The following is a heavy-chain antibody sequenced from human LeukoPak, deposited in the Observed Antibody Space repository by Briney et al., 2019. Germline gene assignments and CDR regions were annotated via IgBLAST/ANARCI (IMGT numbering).Heavy chain of an antibody. D-gene: IGHD2-8*02. CDR2: ISGSGVYK. V-gene: IGHV3-23*01. J-gene: IGHJ4*02. CDR1: GFTFSSFV. Sequence: GGSLRLSCAAYGFTFSSFVMSWVRQAPGKGLEWVSSISGSGVYKYYTDSVKGRFTISRDNSKNTLYVQMNSLKAEDTAVYYCAKVSCTGGTCPSFDYWGQGTLATVST. CDR3: AKVSCTGGTCPSFDY.